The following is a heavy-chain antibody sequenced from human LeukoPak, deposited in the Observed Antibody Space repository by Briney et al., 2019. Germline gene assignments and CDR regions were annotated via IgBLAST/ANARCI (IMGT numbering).Heavy chain of an antibody. Sequence: PGRSLRLSCAASGFTFSNYGMHWVRQAPGKGLEWVAVISYDGSNKYYGDSVKGRFTISRENSKNTLYLQMNSLRAEDTAINNCAKDGGFYCSGGSCYSGYGMDVWGQGTTVTVSS. CDR2: ISYDGSNK. CDR3: AKDGGFYCSGGSCYSGYGMDV. D-gene: IGHD2-15*01. CDR1: GFTFSNYG. V-gene: IGHV3-30*18. J-gene: IGHJ6*02.